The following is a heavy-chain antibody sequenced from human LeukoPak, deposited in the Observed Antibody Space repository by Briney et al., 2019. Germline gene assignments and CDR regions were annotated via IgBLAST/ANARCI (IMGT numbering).Heavy chain of an antibody. D-gene: IGHD5-24*01. CDR3: ADRWLQFF. V-gene: IGHV3-23*01. J-gene: IGHJ4*02. CDR1: GFTFSSYG. CDR2: TSGSGGST. Sequence: GGTLRLSCAASGFTFSSYGMIWVRQAPGKGLEWVSGTSGSGGSTYYADSVKGRFTISRDNSKNSLYLQMNSLRAEDTAVYYCADRWLQFFWGQGTLVTVSS.